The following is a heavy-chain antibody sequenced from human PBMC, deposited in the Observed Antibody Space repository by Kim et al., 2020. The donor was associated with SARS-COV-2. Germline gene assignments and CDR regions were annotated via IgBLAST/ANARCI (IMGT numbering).Heavy chain of an antibody. CDR3: ARAWDQNFDF. D-gene: IGHD1-26*01. Sequence: ASVKVSCKASGYTFTSYWIHWVWQAPGQGLEWMGMINPRSANTRYAQNFQGRVTTTSDTSTSTAYMEMSSLRSEDTAVYYCARAWDQNFDFWGQGTLVTVSS. CDR2: INPRSANT. CDR1: GYTFTSYW. J-gene: IGHJ4*02. V-gene: IGHV1-46*01.